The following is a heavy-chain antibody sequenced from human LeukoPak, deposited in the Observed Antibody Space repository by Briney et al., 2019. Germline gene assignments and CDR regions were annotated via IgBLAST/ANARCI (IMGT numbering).Heavy chain of an antibody. Sequence: PETLSLTCTVSGGSISSSSYYWGWIRQPPGKGLEWIGSIYYSGSTYYNPSLKSRVTISVDTSKNQFSLKLSSVTAADTAVYYCAREGRNYYGSGSLDYWGQGTLVTVSS. CDR3: AREGRNYYGSGSLDY. J-gene: IGHJ4*02. D-gene: IGHD3-10*01. V-gene: IGHV4-39*07. CDR1: GGSISSSSYY. CDR2: IYYSGST.